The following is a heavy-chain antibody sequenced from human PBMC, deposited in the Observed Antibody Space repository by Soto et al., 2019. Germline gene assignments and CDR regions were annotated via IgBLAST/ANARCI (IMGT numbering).Heavy chain of an antibody. J-gene: IGHJ5*02. CDR2: INPSGGST. V-gene: IGHV1-46*01. CDR3: ARDPRTYYDFWSGSWFDP. D-gene: IGHD3-3*01. Sequence: ASVKVSCKASGYTFTSYYMHWVRQAPGQGLEWMGIINPSGGSTSYAQKFQGRVTMTRDTSTSTVYMELSSLRSEDTAVYYCARDPRTYYDFWSGSWFDPWGQGTLVTVSS. CDR1: GYTFTSYY.